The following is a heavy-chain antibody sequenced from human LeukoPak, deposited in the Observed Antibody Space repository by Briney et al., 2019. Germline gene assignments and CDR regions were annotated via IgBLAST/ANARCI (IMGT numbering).Heavy chain of an antibody. CDR2: MNPNSGNT. V-gene: IGHV1-8*01. CDR3: ARGPVLEDYYYYYMDV. Sequence: ASVKVSCKASVYTFTSYDINWVRQATGQRLEWMGWMNPNSGNTGYAQKFQGRVTMTRNTSISTAYMELSSLRSEDTAVYYCARGPVLEDYYYYYMDVWGKGTTVPVSS. D-gene: IGHD3-3*01. J-gene: IGHJ6*03. CDR1: VYTFTSYD.